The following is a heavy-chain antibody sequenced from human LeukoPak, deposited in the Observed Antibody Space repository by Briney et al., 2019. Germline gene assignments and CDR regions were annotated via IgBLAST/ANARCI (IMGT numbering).Heavy chain of an antibody. J-gene: IGHJ4*02. CDR2: ISAYNGNT. Sequence: AASVKVSCKASGYTFTSYGISWVRQAPGQGLEWMGWISAYNGNTNYAQKLQGRVTMTTDTSTSTAYMELRSLRSEDTAVYYCATGGAYYYDSSGYYLWDYWGQGTLVTVSS. V-gene: IGHV1-18*01. CDR3: ATGGAYYYDSSGYYLWDY. CDR1: GYTFTSYG. D-gene: IGHD3-22*01.